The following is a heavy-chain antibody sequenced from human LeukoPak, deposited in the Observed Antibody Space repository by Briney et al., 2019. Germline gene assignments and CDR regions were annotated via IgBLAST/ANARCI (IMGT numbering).Heavy chain of an antibody. J-gene: IGHJ4*02. V-gene: IGHV4-39*07. CDR2: IYYSGST. Sequence: SETLSLTCTVSGGSISSSSYYWGWIRQPPGKGLEWIGSIYYSGSTYYNPSLKSRVTISVDTSKNQFSLKLSSVTAADTAVYYCARGRSPAVAAPIDYWGQGTLVTVSS. CDR1: GGSISSSSYY. CDR3: ARGRSPAVAAPIDY. D-gene: IGHD6-19*01.